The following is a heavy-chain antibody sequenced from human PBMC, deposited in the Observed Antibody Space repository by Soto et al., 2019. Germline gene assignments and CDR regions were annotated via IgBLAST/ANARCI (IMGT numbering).Heavy chain of an antibody. CDR1: GYTFTSYY. CDR3: ARGSTLIVVVPAASFDP. V-gene: IGHV1-46*03. Sequence: ASVKVSCKASGYTFTSYYMHWVRQAPGQGLEWMGIINPSGGSTSYAQKFKGRVTMTRDTSTSTVYMELSSLRSEDTAVYYCARGSTLIVVVPAASFDPWGQGTLVTVSS. J-gene: IGHJ5*02. D-gene: IGHD2-2*01. CDR2: INPSGGST.